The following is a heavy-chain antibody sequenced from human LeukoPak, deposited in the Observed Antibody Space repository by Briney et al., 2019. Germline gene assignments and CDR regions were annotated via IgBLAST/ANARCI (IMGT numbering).Heavy chain of an antibody. CDR2: IYTDGST. CDR1: GFSVSSNY. D-gene: IGHD5-24*01. J-gene: IGHJ4*02. CDR3: ARDPHGYNSYFDY. V-gene: IGHV3-53*01. Sequence: GGSLRLSCAASGFSVSSNYMNWVRQAPGKGLEWVSVIYTDGSTYYADSVKGRFTISRDISRNTVHLQMNSLRAGDTAVYYCARDPHGYNSYFDYWGQGTLVTVSS.